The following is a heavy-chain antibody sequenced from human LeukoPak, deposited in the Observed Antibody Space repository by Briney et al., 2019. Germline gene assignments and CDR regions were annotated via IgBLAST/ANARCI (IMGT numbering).Heavy chain of an antibody. CDR1: GFTFSSYG. CDR2: IWYDGSNK. J-gene: IGHJ4*02. D-gene: IGHD2-2*01. Sequence: PGGSLRLSCAASGFTFSSYGMPWVRQAPGKGLEWVAVIWYDGSNKYYADSVKGRFTISRDNSKNTLYLQMNSLRAEDTAVYYCARPFGGYCSSTSCYLMDYWGQGTLVTVSS. CDR3: ARPFGGYCSSTSCYLMDY. V-gene: IGHV3-33*01.